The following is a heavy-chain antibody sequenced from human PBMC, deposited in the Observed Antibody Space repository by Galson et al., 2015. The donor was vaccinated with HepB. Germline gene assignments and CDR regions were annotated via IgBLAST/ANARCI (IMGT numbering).Heavy chain of an antibody. D-gene: IGHD4-17*01. Sequence: QSGAEVKKPGESLRISCKASGYTFTSYGISWVRQAPGQGLEWMGWISAYNGNTNYAQKLQGRVTMTTDTSTSTAYMELRSLRSDDTAVYYCASYQEDYGDLDYWGQGTLVTVSS. CDR2: ISAYNGNT. CDR3: ASYQEDYGDLDY. V-gene: IGHV1-18*01. CDR1: GYTFTSYG. J-gene: IGHJ4*02.